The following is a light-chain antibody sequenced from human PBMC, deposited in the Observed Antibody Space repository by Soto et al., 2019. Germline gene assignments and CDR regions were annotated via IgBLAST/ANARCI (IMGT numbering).Light chain of an antibody. CDR3: QQYNNWPTWT. J-gene: IGKJ1*01. Sequence: EIVMTQSPAILSVSPGERATLSCRVSQSVSSNLAWYQQKPGQAPRLLIYDASSRATGIPARFSGSGSGTEFTLTISSLQSEDFAVYYCQQYNNWPTWTFGQGTKVDIK. CDR1: QSVSSN. V-gene: IGKV3-15*01. CDR2: DAS.